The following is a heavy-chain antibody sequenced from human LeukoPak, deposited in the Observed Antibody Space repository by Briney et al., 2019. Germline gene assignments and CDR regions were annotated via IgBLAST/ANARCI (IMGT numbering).Heavy chain of an antibody. CDR2: IYYSGNT. D-gene: IGHD3/OR15-3a*01. J-gene: IGHJ4*02. CDR1: GVSISSSNSY. V-gene: IGHV4-39*01. CDR3: ARQTGSGLFILP. Sequence: PSDTLSLTSTVSGVSISSSNSYWGWIRQPPGKGLEWIGSIYYSGNTYYNASLKSQVSISIDTSKNQFSLRLTSVTAADTAVYYCARQTGSGLFILPGGQGTLVTVSS.